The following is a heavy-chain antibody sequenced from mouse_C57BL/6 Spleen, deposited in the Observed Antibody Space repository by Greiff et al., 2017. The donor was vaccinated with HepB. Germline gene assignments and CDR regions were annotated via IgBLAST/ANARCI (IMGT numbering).Heavy chain of an antibody. CDR1: GYTFTSYW. D-gene: IGHD2-2*01. CDR2: IYPGSGST. J-gene: IGHJ4*01. Sequence: QVQLQQPGAELVKPGASVKMSCKASGYTFTSYWITWVKQRPGQGLEWIGDIYPGSGSTNYNEKFKSKATLTVDTSSSKAYMQLSSLTSEDSAVYYCARRKIYYGYGYAMDYWGQGTSVTVSS. CDR3: ARRKIYYGYGYAMDY. V-gene: IGHV1-55*01.